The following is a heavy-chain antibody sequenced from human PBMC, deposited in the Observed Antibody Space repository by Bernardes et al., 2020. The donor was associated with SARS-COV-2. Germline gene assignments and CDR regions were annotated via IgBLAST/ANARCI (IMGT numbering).Heavy chain of an antibody. CDR2: IYYSGST. J-gene: IGHJ4*02. Sequence: SETLSLTCTVSGGSISSSSYYWGWIRQPPGNGLEWIGSIYYSGSTYYNPSLQSRVTISVDTSKNQFSLKLSSVTAADAAVYSCARQIRIGIVVVITYFAYWGQGTLVTVSS. CDR3: ARQIRIGIVVVITYFAY. CDR1: GGSISSSSYY. D-gene: IGHD3-22*01. V-gene: IGHV4-39*01.